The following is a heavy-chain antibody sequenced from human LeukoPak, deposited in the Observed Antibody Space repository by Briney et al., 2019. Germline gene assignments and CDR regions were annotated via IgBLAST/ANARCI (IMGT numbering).Heavy chain of an antibody. CDR1: GFTFSRYW. D-gene: IGHD6-19*01. CDR3: ALLAVASDFDY. J-gene: IGHJ4*02. CDR2: IKQDGSEK. Sequence: GGSLRPSCAASGFTFSRYWMTWVRQAPGKGLEWVANIKQDGSEKYYVGSVMGRFTISRDNAKNSLFLQMNSLRAEDTAVYYCALLAVASDFDYWGQGALVTVSS. V-gene: IGHV3-7*01.